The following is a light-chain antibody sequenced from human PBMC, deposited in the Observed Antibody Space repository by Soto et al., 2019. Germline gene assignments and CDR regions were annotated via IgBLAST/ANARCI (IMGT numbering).Light chain of an antibody. Sequence: EIVLTQSPGTLSLSPGERATLSCRASESVSNNYLAWYQRKPGQAPRLLIYGASYRAPDIPYRFSGSGSGTAFTLTIAILAAEDFAVYICQQYGSTPPTFGLGTKVEI. J-gene: IGKJ1*01. V-gene: IGKV3-20*01. CDR3: QQYGSTPPT. CDR2: GAS. CDR1: ESVSNNY.